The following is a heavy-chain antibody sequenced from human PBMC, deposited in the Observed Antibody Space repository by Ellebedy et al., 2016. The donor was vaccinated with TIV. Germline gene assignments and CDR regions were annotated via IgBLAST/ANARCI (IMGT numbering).Heavy chain of an antibody. CDR2: IKQDGSEK. CDR1: GFTFSNYW. D-gene: IGHD6-19*01. V-gene: IGHV3-7*01. Sequence: GESLKISCAASGFTFSNYWMSWVRQAPGKGLEWVANIKQDGSEKYYMDSVKGRFSISRDNAKNSLYVQMNSLRDEDTAVYYCARDQWLGRAYYFDNWGQGTLVTVSS. CDR3: ARDQWLGRAYYFDN. J-gene: IGHJ4*02.